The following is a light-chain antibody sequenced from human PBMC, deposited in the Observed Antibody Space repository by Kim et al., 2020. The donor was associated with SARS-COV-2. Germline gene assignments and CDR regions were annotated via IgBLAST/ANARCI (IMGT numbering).Light chain of an antibody. V-gene: IGLV2-11*01. CDR2: DVT. Sequence: PGQSVTISCTGTSSDVGSYNYVSLYQQHPGKAPKLIIYDVTKRPSGVPDRFSGSKSGNTASLTISGLQAEDEADYYCCSYAGSVVFGGGTQLTVL. CDR1: SSDVGSYNY. J-gene: IGLJ2*01. CDR3: CSYAGSVV.